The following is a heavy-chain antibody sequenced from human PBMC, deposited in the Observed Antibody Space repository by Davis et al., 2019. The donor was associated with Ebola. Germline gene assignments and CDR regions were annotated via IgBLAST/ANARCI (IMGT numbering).Heavy chain of an antibody. Sequence: GESLKISCAASGFTFSTYSMSWVRQAPGKGLEWVSSISSDSDYIYYADSAKGRFTISRDNSKNTLYLQMNSLRAEDTAVYYCAKGEQNWFDPWGQGTLVTVSS. J-gene: IGHJ5*02. CDR3: AKGEQNWFDP. V-gene: IGHV3-21*04. CDR2: ISSDSDYI. D-gene: IGHD3-16*01. CDR1: GFTFSTYS.